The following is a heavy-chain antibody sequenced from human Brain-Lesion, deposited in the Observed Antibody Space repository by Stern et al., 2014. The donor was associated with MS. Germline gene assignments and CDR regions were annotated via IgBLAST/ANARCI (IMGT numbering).Heavy chain of an antibody. D-gene: IGHD2-15*01. J-gene: IGHJ5*02. CDR1: GGSVSSTSYA. CDR3: AGEEDIRYCSGGSCTGNWFDP. V-gene: IGHV4-39*01. Sequence: QLVQSGPGLVKPSETLSLTCTVAGGSVSSTSYAWAWIRQPPGKGLEWIGTIYYSGNTYYSPSLKSRLTISLDKSKNQFLLQLGSVTAADTAVYYCAGEEDIRYCSGGSCTGNWFDPWGQGTLVTVSS. CDR2: IYYSGNT.